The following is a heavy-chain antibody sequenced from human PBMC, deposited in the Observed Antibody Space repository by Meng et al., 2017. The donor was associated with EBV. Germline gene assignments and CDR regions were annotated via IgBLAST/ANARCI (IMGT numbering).Heavy chain of an antibody. Sequence: QVQLQESGPGLVKPSVTPPLTCPVSGASVSGGTFHWSWIRQPLGKELEWIGYIDDGGTTIYNPSLKSRVTIFLDTSRNQFSLGLRSVTTADTAVYYCAKSSSSTPGVVDSWGQGTLVTVYS. J-gene: IGHJ4*02. CDR1: GASVSGGTFH. CDR2: IDDGGTT. CDR3: AKSSSSTPGVVDS. D-gene: IGHD6-6*01. V-gene: IGHV4-61*01.